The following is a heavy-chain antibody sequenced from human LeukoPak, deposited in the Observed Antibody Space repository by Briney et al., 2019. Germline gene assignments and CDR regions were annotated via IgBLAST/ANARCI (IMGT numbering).Heavy chain of an antibody. V-gene: IGHV4-59*12. CDR2: VYYSGST. CDR1: GGSISTNY. Sequence: SETLSLTCTVSGGSISTNYWSWIRQPPGKGLEWIGYVYYSGSTNYKPSLKSRVTISVDTSKNQFSLKLSSVTAADTAVYYCARDRQQLVGYWGQGTLVTVSS. D-gene: IGHD6-13*01. J-gene: IGHJ4*02. CDR3: ARDRQQLVGY.